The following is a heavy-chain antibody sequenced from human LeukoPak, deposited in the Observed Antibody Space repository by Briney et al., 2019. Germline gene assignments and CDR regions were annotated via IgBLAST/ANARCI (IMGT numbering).Heavy chain of an antibody. Sequence: GGSLRLSCAASGFTFSSYSMNWVRQAPGKGLEWVSYISSSSSTIYYADSVKGRFTISRDNSKNTLYLQMKTLRSEDTAVYYCGYYNSGSYSTPDSWGQGTQVTVSS. CDR1: GFTFSSYS. CDR3: GYYNSGSYSTPDS. D-gene: IGHD3-10*01. CDR2: ISSSSSTI. J-gene: IGHJ5*01. V-gene: IGHV3-48*01.